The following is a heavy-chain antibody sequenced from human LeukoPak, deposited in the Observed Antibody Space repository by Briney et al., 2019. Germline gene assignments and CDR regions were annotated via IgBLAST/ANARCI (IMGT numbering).Heavy chain of an antibody. CDR2: ISTSAGHT. V-gene: IGHV1-18*01. J-gene: IGHJ4*02. Sequence: ASVKVSCKASGYTFTNYGVTWVRQVAGQGLEWMGWISTSAGHTNYAQKFQGRVTMTTDTFTSTAYMELRSLRSDDTAVYYCARDLYDGLLDYWGQGTLVTVSS. CDR3: ARDLYDGLLDY. D-gene: IGHD3-3*01. CDR1: GYTFTNYG.